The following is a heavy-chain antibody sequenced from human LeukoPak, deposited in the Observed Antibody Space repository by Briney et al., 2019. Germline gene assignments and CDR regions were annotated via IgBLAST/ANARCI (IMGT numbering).Heavy chain of an antibody. Sequence: SETLSLTCAVYGGSLNGHYWSWIRQPPGKGLEWIGYIYHSGSTYYNPSLKSRVTISVDRSKNQFSLKLSSVTAADTAVYYCARVQSSSWYQADYWGQGTLVTVSS. V-gene: IGHV4-34*01. CDR1: GGSLNGHY. J-gene: IGHJ4*02. CDR2: IYHSGST. D-gene: IGHD6-13*01. CDR3: ARVQSSSWYQADY.